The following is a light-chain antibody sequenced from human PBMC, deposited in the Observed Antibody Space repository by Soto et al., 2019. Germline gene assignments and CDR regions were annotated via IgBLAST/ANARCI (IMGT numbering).Light chain of an antibody. CDR3: QHYITSSIT. CDR2: GAS. Sequence: EIVLTQSPGTLSLSPGERAALSWRASQSVTSTSLACYQQKPGQAPRLLMYGASSRATGTPDRISGSGSRTDVTLTISRLEPEDFAVYYCQHYITSSITFGQGTRLEIK. V-gene: IGKV3-20*01. J-gene: IGKJ5*01. CDR1: QSVTSTS.